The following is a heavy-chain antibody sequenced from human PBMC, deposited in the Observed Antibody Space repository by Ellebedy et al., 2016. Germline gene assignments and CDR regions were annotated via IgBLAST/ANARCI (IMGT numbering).Heavy chain of an antibody. V-gene: IGHV4-39*01. D-gene: IGHD1-1*01. CDR2: IYYSGST. J-gene: IGHJ6*02. CDR1: GGSISSSSYY. CDR3: ARQGTTGTTWWVDGMDV. Sequence: SETLSLXXTVSGGSISSSSYYWGWIRQPPGKGLEWIGSIYYSGSTYYNPSLKSRVTISVDTSKNQFSLKLSSVTAADTAVYYCARQGTTGTTWWVDGMDVWGQGTTVTVSS.